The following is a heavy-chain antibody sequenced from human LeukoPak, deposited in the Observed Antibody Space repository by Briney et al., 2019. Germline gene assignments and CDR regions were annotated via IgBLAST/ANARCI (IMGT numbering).Heavy chain of an antibody. V-gene: IGHV4-34*01. J-gene: IGHJ6*02. CDR2: INHSGST. Sequence: SETLSLTCAVYGGSFSGYYWSWIRQPPGKGLEWIGEINHSGSTNYNPSLKSRVTISVDTSKNQFSPKLSSVTAADTAVYYCASGYAQSTYYYYYGMDVWGQGTTVTVSS. CDR1: GGSFSGYY. CDR3: ASGYAQSTYYYYYGMDV. D-gene: IGHD2-2*01.